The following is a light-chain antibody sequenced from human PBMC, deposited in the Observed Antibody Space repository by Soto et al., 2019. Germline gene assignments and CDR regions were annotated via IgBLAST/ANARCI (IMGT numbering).Light chain of an antibody. CDR3: SSYTSSNSYV. CDR1: SSDVGGYKY. Sequence: NSSDVGGYKYVSWYQQHPGKAPKLMIYDVSNRPSGVSDRFSGSKSGNTASLTISGLQSEDEADYYCSSYTSSNSYVFGTGTKVTVL. J-gene: IGLJ1*01. CDR2: DVS. V-gene: IGLV2-14*03.